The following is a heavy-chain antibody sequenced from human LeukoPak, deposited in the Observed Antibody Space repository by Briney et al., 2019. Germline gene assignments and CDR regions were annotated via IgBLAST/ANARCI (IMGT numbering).Heavy chain of an antibody. CDR2: IYYSGST. CDR1: GGSINSAGYY. V-gene: IGHV4-31*03. CDR3: ARGGAYYDSSGLQDFDC. Sequence: SETLSLTCTVSGGSINSAGYYWTWIRQHPGKGLEWIGYIYYSGSTYYNPSLKSRVTISVDTSKNQFSLKLSSVTAADTAVYFCARGGAYYDSSGLQDFDCWGQGTLVTVSS. D-gene: IGHD3-22*01. J-gene: IGHJ4*02.